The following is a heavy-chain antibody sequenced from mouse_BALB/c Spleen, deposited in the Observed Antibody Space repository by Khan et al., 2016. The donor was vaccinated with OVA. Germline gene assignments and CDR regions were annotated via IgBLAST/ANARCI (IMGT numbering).Heavy chain of an antibody. Sequence: SGPGLVKPSQSLSLTCTVTGYSITSDYAWNWIRQFPGNKLEWMGFISYSGNTKYNPSLKSRFSSTRDTSKNQFFLQLNSVTTEDTATYYCARVYGGDFDYWGQGTSLTVSS. CDR3: ARVYGGDFDY. J-gene: IGHJ2*02. D-gene: IGHD1-1*01. V-gene: IGHV3-2*02. CDR1: GYSITSDYA. CDR2: ISYSGNT.